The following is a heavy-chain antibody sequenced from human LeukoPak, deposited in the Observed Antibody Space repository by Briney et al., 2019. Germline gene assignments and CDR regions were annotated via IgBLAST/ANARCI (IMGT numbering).Heavy chain of an antibody. J-gene: IGHJ4*02. CDR1: GLTFSIYE. V-gene: IGHV3-48*03. D-gene: IGHD6-19*01. Sequence: GGSLRLSCAVSGLTFSIYEMNWVRQAPGKGLEWVSNIGSSGTTIYYADSVKGRFTISRDNARNSLYLQMNSLRVEDTAVYYCALLAVASDFDYWGQGALVTVSS. CDR3: ALLAVASDFDY. CDR2: IGSSGTTI.